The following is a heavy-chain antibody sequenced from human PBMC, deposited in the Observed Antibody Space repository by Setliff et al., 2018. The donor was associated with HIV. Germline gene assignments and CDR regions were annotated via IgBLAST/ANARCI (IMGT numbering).Heavy chain of an antibody. CDR1: GYTFTSYY. D-gene: IGHD2-2*01. CDR2: INPSGGST. J-gene: IGHJ6*03. V-gene: IGHV1-46*03. Sequence: ASVKVSCKASGYTFTSYYIHWVRQAPGQGLEWMGTINPSGGSTSYAQKFQGRVTMTRDTSTSTVYMELSSLRSEDTAVYYCARDCSSTSCPGSFNYYYYYYYMDVWGKGTTVTVS. CDR3: ARDCSSTSCPGSFNYYYYYYYMDV.